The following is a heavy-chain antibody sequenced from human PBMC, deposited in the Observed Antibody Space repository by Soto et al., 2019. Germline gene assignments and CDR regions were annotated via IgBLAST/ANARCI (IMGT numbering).Heavy chain of an antibody. V-gene: IGHV3-15*07. CDR3: TTRIKPLDYSGLYDYYGMGF. CDR2: IKSKSDGGTT. D-gene: IGHD4-4*01. J-gene: IGHJ6*02. Sequence: LEWVGRIKSKSDGGTTDYAAPVKGRFTISRDDSKNTLYLQMNSLKAEDTAVYFCTTRIKPLDYSGLYDYYGMGFGGQGT.